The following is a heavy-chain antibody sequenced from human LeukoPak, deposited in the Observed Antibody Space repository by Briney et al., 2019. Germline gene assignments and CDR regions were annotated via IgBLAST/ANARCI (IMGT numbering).Heavy chain of an antibody. V-gene: IGHV4-34*01. D-gene: IGHD2-15*01. CDR1: GGSFSGYY. J-gene: IGHJ4*02. Sequence: SETLSLTCAVYGGSFSGYYWSWIRQPPGKGLEWIGEINHSGSTNYNPSLKSRVTISVDTSKNQFSLKLSSVTAADTAVYYCARGFPTLGYCSGGSCYSLDYRGQGTLVTVSS. CDR3: ARGFPTLGYCSGGSCYSLDY. CDR2: INHSGST.